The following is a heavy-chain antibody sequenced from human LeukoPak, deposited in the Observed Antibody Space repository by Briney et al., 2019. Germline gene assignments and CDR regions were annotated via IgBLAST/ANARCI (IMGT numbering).Heavy chain of an antibody. D-gene: IGHD3-9*01. CDR2: ISGSGGST. V-gene: IGHV3-23*01. Sequence: PGGSLRLSCAASGFTFSSYAMSWVRQAPGKGLEWVSAISGSGGSTYYADSVRGRFTISRDNAENTLYLQMNTLRVEDTAVYYCTRDLMDYDVSTGLHHYYMDVWGQGTTVTVSS. J-gene: IGHJ6*02. CDR3: TRDLMDYDVSTGLHHYYMDV. CDR1: GFTFSSYA.